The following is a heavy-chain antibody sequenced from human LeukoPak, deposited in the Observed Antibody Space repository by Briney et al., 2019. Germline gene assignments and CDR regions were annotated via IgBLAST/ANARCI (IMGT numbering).Heavy chain of an antibody. J-gene: IGHJ4*02. V-gene: IGHV4-59*08. CDR2: IYYSGST. CDR1: GGSISSYY. CDR3: ARAHYLDY. Sequence: SETLSLTCTVSGGSISSYYWSWIRQPPGKGLEWIGYIYYSGSTSYNPSLKSRVTISVDTSKNQFSLNLNSVTAADTAVYYCARAHYLDYWGQGTLVTVSS.